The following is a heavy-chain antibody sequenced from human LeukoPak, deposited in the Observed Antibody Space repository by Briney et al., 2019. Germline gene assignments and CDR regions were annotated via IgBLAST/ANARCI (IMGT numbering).Heavy chain of an antibody. CDR2: ISGGGDGT. CDR3: AKEDGIVGAKELDY. CDR1: EFTFSIYT. D-gene: IGHD1-26*01. J-gene: IGHJ4*02. Sequence: GGSLRLSCAASEFTFSIYTMNWVRQAPGKGLEWVSAISGGGDGTYYADSVKGRFSISRDNSKNTVYLQIYSLRAEDTAVYYCAKEDGIVGAKELDYWGQGTLVTVSS. V-gene: IGHV3-23*01.